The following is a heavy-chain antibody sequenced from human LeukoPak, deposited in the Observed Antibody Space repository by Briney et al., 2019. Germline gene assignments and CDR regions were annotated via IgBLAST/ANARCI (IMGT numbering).Heavy chain of an antibody. Sequence: ASVKVSCKASGYTFTSYYMHWVRQAPGQGLEWMGIINPSGGSTSYAQKFQGRVTMTRDMSTSTVYMELSSLRSDDTAVYYCAREGSSSWFFDYWGQGTLVTVSS. J-gene: IGHJ4*02. CDR1: GYTFTSYY. D-gene: IGHD6-13*01. V-gene: IGHV1-46*01. CDR3: AREGSSSWFFDY. CDR2: INPSGGST.